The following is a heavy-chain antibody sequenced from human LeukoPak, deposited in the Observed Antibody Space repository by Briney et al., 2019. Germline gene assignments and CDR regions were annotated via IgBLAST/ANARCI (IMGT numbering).Heavy chain of an antibody. V-gene: IGHV4-59*08. D-gene: IGHD3-22*01. Sequence: SETLSLTCTVSGGSISSYYWSWIRQPPGKGLEWIGYTYYSGTTNYNPSLKSRVTISVDTSKNQFSLKLSSVTAADTAVYYCARLGDYYDSSGPSFDYWGQGTLVTVSS. CDR1: GGSISSYY. CDR3: ARLGDYYDSSGPSFDY. J-gene: IGHJ4*02. CDR2: TYYSGTT.